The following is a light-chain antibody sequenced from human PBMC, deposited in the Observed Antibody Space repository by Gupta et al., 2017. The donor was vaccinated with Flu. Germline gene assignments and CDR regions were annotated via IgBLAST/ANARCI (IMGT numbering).Light chain of an antibody. CDR3: HQSNGLPYT. J-gene: IGKJ2*01. V-gene: IGKV6-21*01. CDR1: SN. Sequence: SNVHWHQKKSKQSPKVIINEATQSFSGVPSRFSGTGSGTEFTLTSNGLEAEDAATYYCHQSNGLPYTLGKRTKLEV. CDR2: EAT.